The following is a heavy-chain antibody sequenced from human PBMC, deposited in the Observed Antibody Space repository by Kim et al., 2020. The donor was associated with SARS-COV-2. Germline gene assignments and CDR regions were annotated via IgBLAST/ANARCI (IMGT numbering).Heavy chain of an antibody. CDR1: GGSFSGYY. CDR2: INHSGST. Sequence: SQTLSLTCAVYGGSFSGYYWSWIRQPPGKGLEWIGEINHSGSTNYNPSLKSRVTISVDTSKNQFSLKLSSVTAADTAVYYCARGRMGGGSSSGLLFDYWGQGTLVTVSS. V-gene: IGHV4-34*01. CDR3: ARGRMGGGSSSGLLFDY. D-gene: IGHD6-13*01. J-gene: IGHJ4*02.